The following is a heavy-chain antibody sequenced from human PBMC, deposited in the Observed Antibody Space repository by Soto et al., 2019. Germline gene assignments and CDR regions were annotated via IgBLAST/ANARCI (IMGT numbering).Heavy chain of an antibody. CDR3: ARAVATVPYYYDGLDV. D-gene: IGHD1-26*01. Sequence: XESLSLYCEVSGFTFSSYSMNWVRQAPGKGLEWVSYISGSSSTIYYADSVKGRFTISRDNAKNSLYLQMNSLRDEDTAVYYCARAVATVPYYYDGLDVWGQGTTVTVSS. V-gene: IGHV3-48*02. CDR1: GFTFSSYS. CDR2: ISGSSSTI. J-gene: IGHJ6*02.